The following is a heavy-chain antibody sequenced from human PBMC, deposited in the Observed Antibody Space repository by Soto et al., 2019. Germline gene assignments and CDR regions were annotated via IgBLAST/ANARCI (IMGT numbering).Heavy chain of an antibody. CDR3: ARALFSKLIAAADPYYYGMDV. Sequence: GASVKVSCKASGGTFSSYAISWVRQAPGQGLEWMGGIIPIFGTANYAQKFQGRVTITVDESTSTAYMELSSLRSEDTAVYYCARALFSKLIAAADPYYYGMDVWGQGTTVTVSS. V-gene: IGHV1-69*13. CDR2: IIPIFGTA. D-gene: IGHD6-13*01. CDR1: GGTFSSYA. J-gene: IGHJ6*02.